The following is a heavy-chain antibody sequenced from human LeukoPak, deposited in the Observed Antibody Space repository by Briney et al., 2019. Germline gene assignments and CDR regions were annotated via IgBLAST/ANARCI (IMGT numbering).Heavy chain of an antibody. J-gene: IGHJ4*02. CDR1: GGSISRYF. CDR3: ARADYDILTGYYFDY. CDR2: IYYSGST. Sequence: SETLSLTCTVSGGSISRYFWCWIRQPPGKGLERSGYIYYSGSTNYNPSLKSRVTISVDTSKNQFSLKLSSVTAADTAVYYCARADYDILTGYYFDYWGQGTLVTVSS. V-gene: IGHV4-59*01. D-gene: IGHD3-9*01.